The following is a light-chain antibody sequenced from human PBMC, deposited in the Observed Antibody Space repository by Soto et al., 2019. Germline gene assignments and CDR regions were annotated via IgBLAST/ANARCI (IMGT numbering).Light chain of an antibody. J-gene: IGKJ4*01. CDR2: DAS. CDR1: QGISTA. CDR3: QQFNGYPLT. Sequence: AIQLTQSPSSLSASVGDRVTITCRASQGISTALAWFQWKPGQPPTLLISDASTLQSGVPSRFSGSASGADFTLTISSLQPEDFETYFWQQFNGYPLTFGGGTRVEIK. V-gene: IGKV1-13*02.